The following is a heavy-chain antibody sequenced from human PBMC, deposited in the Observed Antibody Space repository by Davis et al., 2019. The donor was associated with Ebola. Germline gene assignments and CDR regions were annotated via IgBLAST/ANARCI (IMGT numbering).Heavy chain of an antibody. CDR1: GGSIISYY. CDR2: IYYSGST. Sequence: SETLSLTCTVSGGSIISYYWSWIRQPPGKGLAWIAYIYYSGSTIYNPSLKSRFTISVDTSKNQFSLKLSSVTAEDTAVYYCARDRWNGDYLFDYWGQGTLVTVSS. V-gene: IGHV4-59*01. J-gene: IGHJ4*02. D-gene: IGHD4-17*01. CDR3: ARDRWNGDYLFDY.